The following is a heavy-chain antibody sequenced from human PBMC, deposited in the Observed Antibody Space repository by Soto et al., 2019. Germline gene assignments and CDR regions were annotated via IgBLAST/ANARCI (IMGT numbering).Heavy chain of an antibody. D-gene: IGHD1-26*01. CDR2: ISGSGGST. CDR3: AKDWDSGSYFDY. J-gene: IGHJ4*02. CDR1: GFTFSSYA. V-gene: IGHV3-23*01. Sequence: EVQLLESGGGLVQPGGSLRLSCAASGFTFSSYAVSWVRQAPGKGLEWVSAISGSGGSTYYADSVKGRFTISRDNSKNTLYLQMNSLRAEDTAVYYCAKDWDSGSYFDYWGQGTLVTVSS.